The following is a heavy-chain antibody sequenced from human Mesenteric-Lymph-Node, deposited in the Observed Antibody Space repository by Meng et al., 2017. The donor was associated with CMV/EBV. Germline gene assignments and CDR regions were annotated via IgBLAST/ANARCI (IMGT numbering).Heavy chain of an antibody. J-gene: IGHJ6*02. Sequence: SQTLSLTCAISGDRVSTDSATWNWVRQTPSRGLEWLGRTYYKSKWYDDYAVSVKSRITITPDTSTNRFSLHLRSVTAEDSAVYFCAREGVTLVRGIIYNYYGMDVWGQGTTVTVSS. CDR1: GDRVSTDSAT. CDR2: TYYKSKWYD. CDR3: AREGVTLVRGIIYNYYGMDV. V-gene: IGHV6-1*01. D-gene: IGHD3-10*01.